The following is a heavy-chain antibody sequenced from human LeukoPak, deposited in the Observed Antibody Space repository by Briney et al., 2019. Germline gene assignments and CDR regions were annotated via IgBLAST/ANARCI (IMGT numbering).Heavy chain of an antibody. J-gene: IGHJ4*02. D-gene: IGHD3-22*01. V-gene: IGHV3-74*01. Sequence: GGSLRLSCAASGFTFRSYWMHWVRQAPGKGLVWVSRMNSDGSSTSYADSVKGRFTISRDNSKNTLNLHMNSLRAEDTAVYYCAKDPTHYRVWDYYETIGLSYWGQGTLVTVSS. CDR3: AKDPTHYRVWDYYETIGLSY. CDR2: MNSDGSST. CDR1: GFTFRSYW.